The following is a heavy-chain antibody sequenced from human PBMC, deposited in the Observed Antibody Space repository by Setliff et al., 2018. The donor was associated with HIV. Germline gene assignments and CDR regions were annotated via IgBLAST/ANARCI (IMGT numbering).Heavy chain of an antibody. Sequence: SETLSLTCTVSGGSISSSSYYWVWIRQPPGKGLEWIGSIYYSGSSGSTYYNPSLKSRVTISVDMSKNQFSLKLSSVTAADTAIYYCARGPLVTDFWSGIGTFDAWGQGTMVTVSS. J-gene: IGHJ3*01. CDR3: ARGPLVTDFWSGIGTFDA. D-gene: IGHD3-3*01. V-gene: IGHV4-39*07. CDR2: IYYSGSSGST. CDR1: GGSISSSSYY.